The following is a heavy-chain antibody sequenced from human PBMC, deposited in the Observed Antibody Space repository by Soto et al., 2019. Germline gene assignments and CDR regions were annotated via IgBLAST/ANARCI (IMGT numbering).Heavy chain of an antibody. Sequence: PGGSLRLSCAASGFTFHKYSMTWVRQAPGKGLEWISYISSSSDVIDYADSVKGRFTISRDNAENSLHLQMNSLRAEDTAVYYRASTMHMDVWGKGTKVTVSS. CDR1: GFTFHKYS. V-gene: IGHV3-48*04. D-gene: IGHD3-10*01. CDR3: ASTMHMDV. J-gene: IGHJ6*03. CDR2: ISSSSDVI.